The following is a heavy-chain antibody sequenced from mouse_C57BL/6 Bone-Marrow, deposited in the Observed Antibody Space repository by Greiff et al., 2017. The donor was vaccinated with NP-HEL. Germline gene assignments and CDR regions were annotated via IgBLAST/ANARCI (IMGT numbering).Heavy chain of an antibody. CDR2: IYPRDGST. Sequence: VKLVESGPELVKPGASVKLSCKASGYTFTSYDINWVKQRPGQGLEWIGWIYPRDGSTKYNEKFKGKATLTVDTSSSTAYMELHSLTSEDSAVYFCARVKIYYYGSSYGYWGQGTTLTVSS. J-gene: IGHJ2*01. V-gene: IGHV1-85*01. CDR3: ARVKIYYYGSSYGY. CDR1: GYTFTSYD. D-gene: IGHD1-1*01.